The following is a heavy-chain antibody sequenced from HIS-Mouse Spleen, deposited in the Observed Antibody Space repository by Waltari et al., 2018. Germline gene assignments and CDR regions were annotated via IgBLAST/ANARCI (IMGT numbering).Heavy chain of an antibody. CDR1: GGSISRSSYY. CDR2: IYYSGGT. CDR3: AREIPYSSSWYDWYFDL. V-gene: IGHV4-39*07. J-gene: IGHJ2*01. Sequence: QLQLQESGPGLVKPSETLSLTCTVSGGSISRSSYYWGWIRQPPGKGLGWIGSIYYSGGTYYNPCLKIRVTISVDTSKNQFALKLSSVTAADTAVYYCAREIPYSSSWYDWYFDLWGRGTLVTVSS. D-gene: IGHD6-13*01.